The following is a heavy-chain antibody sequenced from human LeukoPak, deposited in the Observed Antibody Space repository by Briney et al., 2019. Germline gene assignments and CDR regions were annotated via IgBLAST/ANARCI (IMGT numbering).Heavy chain of an antibody. CDR3: AKDSYSKGDY. J-gene: IGHJ4*02. CDR1: GFTFDDYA. Sequence: GRSLRLSCAASGFTFDDYAMHWVWQAPGKGLEWVSGISWNSGSIGYADSVKGRFTISRDNAKNSLYLQMNSLRAEDTGVYYCAKDSYSKGDYWGQGVLVTVSS. D-gene: IGHD5-18*01. CDR2: ISWNSGSI. V-gene: IGHV3-9*01.